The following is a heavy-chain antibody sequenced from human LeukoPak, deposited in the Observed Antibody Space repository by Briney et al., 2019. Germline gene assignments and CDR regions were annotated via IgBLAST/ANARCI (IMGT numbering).Heavy chain of an antibody. D-gene: IGHD6-13*01. CDR3: ARGTIAAAGYYYFDY. V-gene: IGHV3-7*04. CDR1: GFTFSSYW. CDR2: IKQDGSEK. Sequence: GGSLRLSCAASGFTFSSYWMSWVRQAPGQGLEWVANIKQDGSEKYYVDSVKGRFTISRDNAKNSLYLQMNSLRAEDTAVYYCARGTIAAAGYYYFDYWGQGTLVTVSS. J-gene: IGHJ4*02.